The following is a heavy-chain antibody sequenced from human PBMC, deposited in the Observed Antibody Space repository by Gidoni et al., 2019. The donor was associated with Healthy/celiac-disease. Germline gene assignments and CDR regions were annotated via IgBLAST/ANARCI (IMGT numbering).Heavy chain of an antibody. J-gene: IGHJ6*02. Sequence: QVPLVQSGAEVKQPGAPVTVSCQPSRYTFTGHYLHWVRQAPGQGLEWMGWLNPNSGGTNYAQKFKGRVTMTRDTSISTAYMELSRLRSDDTAVYYCARVSSSGYYSDYGMDVWGQGTTVTVSS. CDR1: RYTFTGHY. CDR3: ARVSSSGYYSDYGMDV. V-gene: IGHV1-2*02. CDR2: LNPNSGGT. D-gene: IGHD3-22*01.